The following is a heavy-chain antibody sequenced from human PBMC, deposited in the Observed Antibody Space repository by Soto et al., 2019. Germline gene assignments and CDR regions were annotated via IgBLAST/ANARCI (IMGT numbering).Heavy chain of an antibody. V-gene: IGHV1-18*01. D-gene: IGHD6-19*01. Sequence: QDQLWQSGGEVKKPGASVQVSCKVSGYSFTNYGITWVRQAPGQGFEWMGWIRPYNGDTNYAQKLQGRVTMTTDASTSTAYLELRSLRSDDTAVYYCARDRGVAPPVAGNTHYYYYMDVWGKGTTVTVSS. CDR1: GYSFTNYG. J-gene: IGHJ6*03. CDR2: IRPYNGDT. CDR3: ARDRGVAPPVAGNTHYYYYMDV.